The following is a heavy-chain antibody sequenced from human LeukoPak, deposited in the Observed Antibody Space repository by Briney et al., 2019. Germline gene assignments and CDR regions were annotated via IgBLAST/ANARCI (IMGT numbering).Heavy chain of an antibody. CDR3: ARRGSYYDY. CDR2: INPKSGAT. Sequence: VSVKVSCKASGYTFTDYYIHWVRQAPGQRFEWMGWINPKSGATHYVERFQGRVTMTTDTSISTVYMELTRLTSDDTATYYCARRGSYYDYWGQGTLVTVSS. CDR1: GYTFTDYY. D-gene: IGHD3-10*01. V-gene: IGHV1-2*02. J-gene: IGHJ4*02.